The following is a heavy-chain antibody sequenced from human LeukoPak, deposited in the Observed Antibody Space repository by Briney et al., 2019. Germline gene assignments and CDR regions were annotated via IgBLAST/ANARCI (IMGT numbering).Heavy chain of an antibody. CDR1: GFRFANSW. CDR3: ARHVLDSYGYSFLDY. J-gene: IGHJ4*02. CDR2: IYPDDPDI. V-gene: IGHV5-51*01. Sequence: PGESLKISCKGSGFRFANSWIGWVRQVSGKGLEWMGTIYPDDPDIRYSPSFQGQVTISGDKSFSTVYLQWSSLKASDTAMYYCARHVLDSYGYSFLDYWGQGTLVTVSS. D-gene: IGHD5-18*01.